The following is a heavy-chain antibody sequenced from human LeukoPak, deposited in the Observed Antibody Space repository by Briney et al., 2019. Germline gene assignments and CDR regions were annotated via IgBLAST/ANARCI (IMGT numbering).Heavy chain of an antibody. V-gene: IGHV3-64D*06. CDR1: GFTFSSYA. Sequence: SGGSLRLSCSASGFTFSSYAMHWVRQAPGKGLEYVSAISSNGGSTYYADSVKGRFTISRDNSKNTLYPQMSSLRAEDTAVYYCVKGDYDILTGYYGLDYWGQGTLVTVSS. D-gene: IGHD3-9*01. J-gene: IGHJ4*02. CDR2: ISSNGGST. CDR3: VKGDYDILTGYYGLDY.